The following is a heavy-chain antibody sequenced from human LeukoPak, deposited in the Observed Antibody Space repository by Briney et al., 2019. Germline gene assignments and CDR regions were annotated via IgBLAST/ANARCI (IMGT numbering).Heavy chain of an antibody. J-gene: IGHJ4*02. CDR3: ASTIRYYYDSSGYFDY. Sequence: SETLSLTCTVSGGSISRGGYYWSWIRQHPGKGLEWIGYIYYSGSTYYNPSLKSRVTISVDTSKNQFSLKLSSVTAADTAVYYCASTIRYYYDSSGYFDYWGQGTLVTVSS. D-gene: IGHD3-22*01. V-gene: IGHV4-31*03. CDR1: GGSISRGGYY. CDR2: IYYSGST.